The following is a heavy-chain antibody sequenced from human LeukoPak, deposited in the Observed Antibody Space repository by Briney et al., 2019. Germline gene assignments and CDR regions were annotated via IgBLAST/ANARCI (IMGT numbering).Heavy chain of an antibody. D-gene: IGHD1-26*01. Sequence: GGSLRLSCAASGVTFSSYWMHWVRQAPGKGLVWVSRVKSDGSSTNYADSVKGRFTVSRDNANNTLILQLNRLRAEDTAVYYCARGGSPPEALGDTFDVWGHGTLVTVSS. CDR2: VKSDGSST. V-gene: IGHV3-74*01. J-gene: IGHJ3*01. CDR1: GVTFSSYW. CDR3: ARGGSPPEALGDTFDV.